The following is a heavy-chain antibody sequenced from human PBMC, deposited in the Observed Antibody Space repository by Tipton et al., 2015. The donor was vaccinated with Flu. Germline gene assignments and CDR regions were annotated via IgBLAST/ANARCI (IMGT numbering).Heavy chain of an antibody. D-gene: IGHD6-19*01. V-gene: IGHV3-53*05. J-gene: IGHJ4*02. CDR2: FYPGGST. CDR1: GFSVSSTY. Sequence: SLRLSCAVSGFSVSSTYVGWVRQGPGKGLEWVSLFYPGGSTYFADSVMGRFTISKDDSKNALYLLINSLRVEDTAVYYCAKDGWDTSGWYPFDYWGQGTLVTVFS. CDR3: AKDGWDTSGWYPFDY.